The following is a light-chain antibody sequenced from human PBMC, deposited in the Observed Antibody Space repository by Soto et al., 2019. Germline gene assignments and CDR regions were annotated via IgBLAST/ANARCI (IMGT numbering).Light chain of an antibody. CDR2: EVS. CDR3: ASYTGSNNWV. V-gene: IGLV2-8*01. J-gene: IGLJ3*02. CDR1: SGDVGRYNY. Sequence: QSALTQPPSASGSPGQSVTISCTGTSGDVGRYNYVSWYQQHPGKAPKLMIFEVSKRPSGVPDRFSASKSGNTASLTVSGLQAEDEADYYCASYTGSNNWVFGGGTKLTVL.